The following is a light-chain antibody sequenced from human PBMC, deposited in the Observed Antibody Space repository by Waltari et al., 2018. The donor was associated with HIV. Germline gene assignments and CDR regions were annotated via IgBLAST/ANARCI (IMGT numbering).Light chain of an antibody. Sequence: QSALAQPRSVSGSPGQSVTISCTGTSSDVGAYYFVSWYQQHPGIAPKLIIYDVSKRPSGVPDRFSCSKSGSTASLTISGLQAEDEADYHCCSYAGTFRVFGGGTKLTVL. CDR2: DVS. J-gene: IGLJ3*02. CDR3: CSYAGTFRV. V-gene: IGLV2-11*01. CDR1: SSDVGAYYF.